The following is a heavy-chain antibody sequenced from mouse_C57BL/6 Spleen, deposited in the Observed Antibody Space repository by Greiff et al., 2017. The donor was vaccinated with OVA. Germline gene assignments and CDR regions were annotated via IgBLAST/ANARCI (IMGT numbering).Heavy chain of an antibody. V-gene: IGHV1-81*01. CDR3: AREEGDGYYRDY. D-gene: IGHD2-3*01. Sequence: VKLVESGAELARPGASVKLSCKASGYTFTSYGISWVKQRTGQGLEWIGEIYPRSGNTYYNEKFKGKATLTADKSSSTAYMELRSLTSEDSAVYFCAREEGDGYYRDYWGQGTTLTVSS. CDR1: GYTFTSYG. CDR2: IYPRSGNT. J-gene: IGHJ2*01.